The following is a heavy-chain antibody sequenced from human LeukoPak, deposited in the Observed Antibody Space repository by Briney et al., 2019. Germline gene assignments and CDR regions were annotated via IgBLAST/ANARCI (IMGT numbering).Heavy chain of an antibody. J-gene: IGHJ4*02. CDR2: IKQDGSEK. Sequence: GGSLRLSCAASGFTFGSYWMSWVRQAPGKGLEWVANIKQDGSEKYYVDSVKGRFTISRDNAKNSLYLQMNSLRAEDTAVYYCARDQSLFYYDSSGPGDYWGQGTLVTVSS. D-gene: IGHD3-22*01. V-gene: IGHV3-7*01. CDR1: GFTFGSYW. CDR3: ARDQSLFYYDSSGPGDY.